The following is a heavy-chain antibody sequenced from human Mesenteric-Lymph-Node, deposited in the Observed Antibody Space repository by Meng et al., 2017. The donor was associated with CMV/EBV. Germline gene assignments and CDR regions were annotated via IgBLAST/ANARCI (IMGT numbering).Heavy chain of an antibody. D-gene: IGHD5-12*01. CDR3: ARGYSGYDRPGLDY. V-gene: IGHV3-53*01. Sequence: GESLKISCAASGFTVSSNYMSWVRQAPGKGLEWVSVIYSGGSTYYADSVKGRFTISRDNSKNTLYLQMNSLRGEDTAVYYCARGYSGYDRPGLDYWGQGTLVTVSS. CDR1: GFTVSSNY. CDR2: IYSGGST. J-gene: IGHJ4*02.